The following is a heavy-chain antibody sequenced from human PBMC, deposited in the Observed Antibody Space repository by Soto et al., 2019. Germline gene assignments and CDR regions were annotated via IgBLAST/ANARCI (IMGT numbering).Heavy chain of an antibody. Sequence: EVQLVESGGGVVRPGGSLRLSCAASGFTFDDYGMGWVRQAPGKGLEWVSGISWNGRSTGFAESVKGRFTISRDSAKSSLYLQMNSLRAEDTAFYYCARYDDSTNWYYFDYWGQGTLVTVSS. CDR3: ARYDDSTNWYYFDY. V-gene: IGHV3-20*04. CDR2: ISWNGRST. D-gene: IGHD6-13*01. J-gene: IGHJ4*02. CDR1: GFTFDDYG.